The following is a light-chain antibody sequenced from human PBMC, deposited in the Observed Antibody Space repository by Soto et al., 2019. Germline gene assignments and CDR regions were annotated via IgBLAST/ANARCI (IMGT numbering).Light chain of an antibody. CDR3: QQYNNWWT. Sequence: EIVMTQSPATLSVSPGERATLSCRASQSFSSNLAWYQQEPGQAPRLLIYGASTRATGIPARFSGSGSGTEFTLTISSLQSEDFAVYYCQQYNNWWTFGQGTKVDIK. CDR1: QSFSSN. V-gene: IGKV3-15*01. J-gene: IGKJ1*01. CDR2: GAS.